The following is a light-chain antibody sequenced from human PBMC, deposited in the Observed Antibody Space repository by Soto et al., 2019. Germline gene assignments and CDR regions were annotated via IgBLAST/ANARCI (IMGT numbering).Light chain of an antibody. CDR1: QSINSY. V-gene: IGKV1-39*01. J-gene: IGKJ3*01. Sequence: DIQMTQSPSSLSASVGDRVTITCWASQSINSYLNWYQQKPGNAPKLLIYGASSLQSGIPSRFSGSGSGTDFTLTISSLQPEDFATYYCQQSYSTPIFTFGPGTKVDIK. CDR2: GAS. CDR3: QQSYSTPIFT.